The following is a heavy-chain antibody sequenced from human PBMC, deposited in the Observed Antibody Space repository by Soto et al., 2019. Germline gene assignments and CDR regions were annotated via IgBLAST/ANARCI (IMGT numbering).Heavy chain of an antibody. J-gene: IGHJ6*02. CDR2: IYYSGST. V-gene: IGHV4-59*01. D-gene: IGHD5-12*01. CDR3: ARDRGATITNFYYYYYGMDV. Sequence: SSETLSLTCTVSGGSISSYYWSWIRQPPGKGLEWIGYIYYSGSTNYNPSLKSRVTISVDTSKNQFSLKLSSVTAADTAVYYCARDRGATITNFYYYYYGMDVWGQGTTVTVSS. CDR1: GGSISSYY.